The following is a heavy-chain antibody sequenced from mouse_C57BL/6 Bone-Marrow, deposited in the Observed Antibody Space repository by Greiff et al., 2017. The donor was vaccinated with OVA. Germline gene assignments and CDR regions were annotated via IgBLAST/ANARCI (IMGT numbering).Heavy chain of an antibody. CDR2: IRSKSSNYAT. CDR1: GFTFNTYA. J-gene: IGHJ4*01. D-gene: IGHD1-1*01. Sequence: EVQLVESGGGLVQPKGSLKLSCAASGFTFNTYAMHWVRQAPGKGLEWVARIRSKSSNYATYYADSVKDRFTISRDDSQSMLYLQMNNLKTEDTAMYYCVRDQDYYGSSCYYAMDYWGQGTSVTVSS. CDR3: VRDQDYYGSSCYYAMDY. V-gene: IGHV10-3*01.